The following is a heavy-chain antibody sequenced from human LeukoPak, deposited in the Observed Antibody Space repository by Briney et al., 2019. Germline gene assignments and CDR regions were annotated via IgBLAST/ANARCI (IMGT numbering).Heavy chain of an antibody. CDR1: GFTFSNYW. Sequence: GGSLRLSCVVSGFTFSNYWMSWVRQAPGKGLEWVANINLDGRQRFYVDSVKGRFTISRAGTENSLYLQMNSLRVEDTAVYYCARDTDDFQGLDIWGQGTVVTVSS. J-gene: IGHJ3*02. D-gene: IGHD3-3*01. CDR2: INLDGRQR. V-gene: IGHV3-7*01. CDR3: ARDTDDFQGLDI.